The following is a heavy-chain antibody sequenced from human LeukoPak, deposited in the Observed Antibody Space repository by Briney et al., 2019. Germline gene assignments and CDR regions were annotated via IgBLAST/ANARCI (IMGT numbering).Heavy chain of an antibody. J-gene: IGHJ4*02. CDR2: ISSSGSTI. CDR3: ARLERYGDSPFDY. CDR1: GFTFSSYE. V-gene: IGHV3-48*03. Sequence: PGGSLRLSCGASGFTFSSYEMNWVRQAPGKGLEWVSYISSSGSTIYYADSVKGRFTISRDNAKNSLYLQMNSLRAEDTAVYFCARLERYGDSPFDYWGQGTLVTVSS. D-gene: IGHD4-17*01.